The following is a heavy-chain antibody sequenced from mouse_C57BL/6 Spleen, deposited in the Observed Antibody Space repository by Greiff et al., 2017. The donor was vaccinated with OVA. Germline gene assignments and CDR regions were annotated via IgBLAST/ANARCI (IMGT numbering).Heavy chain of an antibody. J-gene: IGHJ4*01. CDR2: ISDGGSYT. Sequence: EVQGVESGGGLVKPGGSLKLSCAASGFTFSSYALSWVRQTPEKRLEWVATISDGGSYTYYPDNVKGRFTISRDNAKNNLYLQMSHLKSEDTAMYYGAREERIYDGYLGGAMDYWGQGTSVTVSS. CDR3: AREERIYDGYLGGAMDY. V-gene: IGHV5-4*01. D-gene: IGHD2-3*01. CDR1: GFTFSSYA.